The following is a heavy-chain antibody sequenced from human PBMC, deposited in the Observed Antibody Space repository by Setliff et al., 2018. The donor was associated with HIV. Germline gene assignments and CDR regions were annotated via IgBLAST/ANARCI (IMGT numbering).Heavy chain of an antibody. D-gene: IGHD3-10*01. CDR3: ARGWFGGYYFDY. J-gene: IGHJ4*02. CDR1: GYTFINNY. Sequence: ASVKVSCKASGYTFINNYIHWVRQAPGQGLEWMGLINPTGGSAGYAQKFQGRVTITADESTSTAYMDLSSLTSDDTAVYYCARGWFGGYYFDYWGQGTLVTVSS. CDR2: INPTGGSA. V-gene: IGHV1-46*01.